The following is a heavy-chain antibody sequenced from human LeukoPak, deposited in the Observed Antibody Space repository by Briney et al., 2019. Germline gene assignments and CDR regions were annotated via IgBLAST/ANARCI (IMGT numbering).Heavy chain of an antibody. Sequence: GGFLRLSCAASGFTFSAHSMNWVRQAPGKGLEWVASISSRSSYIYYGGSVKGRFTVSRDNARNSVYLQMNSLRVEDTAVYYCVRRAVSGEEALDFDYWGQGTLVTVSS. J-gene: IGHJ4*02. CDR2: ISSRSSYI. V-gene: IGHV3-21*01. D-gene: IGHD6-19*01. CDR3: VRRAVSGEEALDFDY. CDR1: GFTFSAHS.